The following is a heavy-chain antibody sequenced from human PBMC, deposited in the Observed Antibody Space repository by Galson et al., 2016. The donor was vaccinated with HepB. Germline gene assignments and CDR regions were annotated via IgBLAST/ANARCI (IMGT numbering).Heavy chain of an antibody. Sequence: SGAEVNKPGESLKISCKASGYSFAPFWIGWVRQMPGKGLEWMGIIYPSDSDTTYSPSFQGQVTISADTSTGTAYLQWNSLKASDTAMYYCVRDGYCSGGSCSSKFFFVYWGQGTLVTVSS. D-gene: IGHD2-15*01. J-gene: IGHJ4*02. CDR3: VRDGYCSGGSCSSKFFFVY. CDR1: GYSFAPFW. CDR2: IYPSDSDT. V-gene: IGHV5-51*01.